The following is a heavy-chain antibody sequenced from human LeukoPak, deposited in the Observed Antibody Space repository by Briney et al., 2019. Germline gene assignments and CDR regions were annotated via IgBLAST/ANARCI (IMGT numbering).Heavy chain of an antibody. V-gene: IGHV4-59*08. CDR2: IYYSGNS. D-gene: IGHD3-10*01. CDR3: ARLSNYSWPYLVF. CDR1: GGSFSSYY. Sequence: SETLSHTCSVSGGSFSSYYWSWIRQPPGKGLEYIGYIYYSGNSNYNASLKSRVTISLDTSKNQVSLKLSSVTAADTAVYYCARLSNYSWPYLVFWAQGTLVTVSS. J-gene: IGHJ4*02.